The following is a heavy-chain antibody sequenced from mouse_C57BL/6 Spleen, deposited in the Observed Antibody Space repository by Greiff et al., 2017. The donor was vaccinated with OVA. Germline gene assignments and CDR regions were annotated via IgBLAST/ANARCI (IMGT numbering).Heavy chain of an antibody. Sequence: EVKVEESGGGLVQPGGSMKLSCVASGFTFSNYWMNWVRQSPEKGLEWVAQIRLKSDNYATHYAESVKGRFTISRDDSKSSVYLQMNNLRAEDTGIYYCTGGVPYWYFDVWGTGTTVTVSS. V-gene: IGHV6-3*01. CDR2: IRLKSDNYAT. CDR1: GFTFSNYW. CDR3: TGGVPYWYFDV. J-gene: IGHJ1*03.